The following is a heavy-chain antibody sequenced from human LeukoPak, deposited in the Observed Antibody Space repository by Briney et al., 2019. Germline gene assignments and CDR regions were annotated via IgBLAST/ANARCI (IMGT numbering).Heavy chain of an antibody. D-gene: IGHD6-6*01. CDR1: GYTFTGYY. J-gene: IGHJ4*02. CDR2: INPSSGST. V-gene: IGHV1-46*01. CDR3: ATAVVGGQLDLPLDY. Sequence: ASVKVSCKASGYTFTGYYMHWVRQAPGQGLEWMGIINPSSGSTSYAQKFQGRVTMTEDTSTDTAYMELSSLRSEDTAVYYCATAVVGGQLDLPLDYWGQGTLVTVSS.